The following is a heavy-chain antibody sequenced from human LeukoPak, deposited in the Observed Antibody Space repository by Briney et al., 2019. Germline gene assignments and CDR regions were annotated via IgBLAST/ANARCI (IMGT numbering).Heavy chain of an antibody. Sequence: GGSLRLSCAASGFTFDDYAMSWVRQAPGKGLEWVSSISSSGGTTYYADSVKGRFTISTDNSKNTLYLQMNSLRAEDTAVYFCEGHSSGWTDYWGQGTLVTVSS. D-gene: IGHD6-19*01. CDR3: EGHSSGWTDY. V-gene: IGHV3-23*01. CDR2: ISSSGGTT. CDR1: GFTFDDYA. J-gene: IGHJ4*02.